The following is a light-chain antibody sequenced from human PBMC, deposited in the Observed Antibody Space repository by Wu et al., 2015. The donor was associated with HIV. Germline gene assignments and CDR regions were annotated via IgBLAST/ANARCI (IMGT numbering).Light chain of an antibody. CDR3: QQRGYWGT. CDR2: DAS. J-gene: IGKJ4*01. Sequence: EIVLTQSPGTLSLSPGERATLSCWATQSVSSYLAWYQHKPGQPPRLLIFDASNRATGIPARFSGSGSGTDFTLTISSLEPEDFAVYYCQQRGYWGTFGGGTKVETK. V-gene: IGKV3-11*01. CDR1: QSVSSY.